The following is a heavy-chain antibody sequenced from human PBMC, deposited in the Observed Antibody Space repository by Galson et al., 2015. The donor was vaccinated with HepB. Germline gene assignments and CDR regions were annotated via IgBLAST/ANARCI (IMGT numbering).Heavy chain of an antibody. V-gene: IGHV3-30*18. CDR3: TKDQIGSVWPPRADPDDS. Sequence: SLRLSCAASGFTFSNYGMHWVRQAPGKGLEWVAVVSFDGSEIYYADSVKARFSISRDNSQNTLYLQMNSLRAEDTAFYYCTKDQIGSVWPPRADPDDSWGQGTLVTVSS. CDR1: GFTFSNYG. CDR2: VSFDGSEI. D-gene: IGHD3-16*01. J-gene: IGHJ5*01.